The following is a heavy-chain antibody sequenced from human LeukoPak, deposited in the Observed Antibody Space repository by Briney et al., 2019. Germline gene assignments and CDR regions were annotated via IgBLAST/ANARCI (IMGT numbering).Heavy chain of an antibody. CDR3: ARGDFWSGDYTDAFDV. CDR2: IKPDGSEK. Sequence: GGSLRLSCAASGFTFSNYWMSWVRQAPGKGLEWVANIKPDGSEKYCVDSVKGRFSISRDNVRNVLYLEMNNLRAGDTALYYCARGDFWSGDYTDAFDVWGQGTMVTVSA. V-gene: IGHV3-7*04. D-gene: IGHD3-3*01. CDR1: GFTFSNYW. J-gene: IGHJ3*01.